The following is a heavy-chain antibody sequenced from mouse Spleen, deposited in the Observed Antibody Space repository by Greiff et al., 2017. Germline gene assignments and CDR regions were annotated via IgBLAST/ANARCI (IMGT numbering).Heavy chain of an antibody. CDR2: INPSNGGT. CDR3: ARWRGTDYAMDY. CDR1: GYTFTSYW. V-gene: IGHV1-53*01. Sequence: QVQLKQPGTELVKPGASVKLSCKASGYTFTSYWMHWVKQRPGQGLEWIGNINPSNGGTNYNEKFKSKATLTVDKSSSTAYMQLSSLTSEDSAVYYCARWRGTDYAMDYWGQGTSVTVSS. J-gene: IGHJ4*01. D-gene: IGHD3-3*01.